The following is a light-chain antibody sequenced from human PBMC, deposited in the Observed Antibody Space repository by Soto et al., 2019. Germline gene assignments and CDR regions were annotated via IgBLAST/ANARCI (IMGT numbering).Light chain of an antibody. Sequence: EMVVTQSPDTLSLSPGARATASCRASQSVSGNYLAWYQVKPGQAPRLLIYDASSRPSGIPDRFSGSGSGTDFTRTISRVEPEDFAVYYCQQYGGSPLTVAGGTMVDIK. CDR2: DAS. V-gene: IGKV3-20*01. CDR3: QQYGGSPLT. J-gene: IGKJ4*01. CDR1: QSVSGNY.